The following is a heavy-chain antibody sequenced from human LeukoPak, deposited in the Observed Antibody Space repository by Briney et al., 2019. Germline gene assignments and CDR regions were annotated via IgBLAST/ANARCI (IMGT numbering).Heavy chain of an antibody. V-gene: IGHV3-20*01. CDR2: INWNGGTT. J-gene: IGHJ6*03. CDR3: ARVIVGATADYYYYYMDV. D-gene: IGHD1-26*01. CDR1: GFTFDDYA. Sequence: GGSLRLSCAVSGFTFDDYAMHWVRQAPGKGLEWVSSINWNGGTTGYADSVKGRFTISRDNAKNSLYLQMNSLRAEDTALYHCARVIVGATADYYYYYMDVWGKGTTVTISS.